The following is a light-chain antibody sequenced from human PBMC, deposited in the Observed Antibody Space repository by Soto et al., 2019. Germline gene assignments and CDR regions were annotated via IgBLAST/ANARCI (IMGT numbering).Light chain of an antibody. CDR2: GAS. CDR3: QQYDNSIT. J-gene: IGKJ5*01. Sequence: EIVLTQSPGTLSLSPGETATLSCRASQSVSSNNLAWYHQKPGQTPRLRIYGASSRATGIPDRFSGSGSGTDFTLTISRLEPEDLAVYYCQQYDNSITFGPGTRLEIE. CDR1: QSVSSNN. V-gene: IGKV3-20*01.